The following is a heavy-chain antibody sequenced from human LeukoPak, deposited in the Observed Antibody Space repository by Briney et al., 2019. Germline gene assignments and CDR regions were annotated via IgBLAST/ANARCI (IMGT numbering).Heavy chain of an antibody. CDR2: IYYTGIT. CDR3: ARVFIAAAGLYYFDY. J-gene: IGHJ4*02. Sequence: PSETLSLTCSVSNDSISNCYWTWIRQPPGKGLEWIGYIYYTGITNYNPSLKSRVTISVDTSKNQFSLKLSSVTAADTAVYYCARVFIAAAGLYYFDYWGQGTLVTVSS. V-gene: IGHV4-59*01. D-gene: IGHD6-13*01. CDR1: NDSISNCY.